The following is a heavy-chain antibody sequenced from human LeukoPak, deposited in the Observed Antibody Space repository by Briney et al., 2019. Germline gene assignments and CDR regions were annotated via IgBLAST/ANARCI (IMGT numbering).Heavy chain of an antibody. CDR3: ARGPLWFGEVP. CDR1: GGTFSSYA. CDR2: ISAYNGNT. V-gene: IGHV1-18*01. Sequence: GASVKVSCKASGGTFSSYAISWVRQAPGQGLEWMGRISAYNGNTNYAQKLQGRVTMTTDTSTSTAYMELRSLRSDDTAVYYCARGPLWFGEVPWGQGTLVTVSS. J-gene: IGHJ5*02. D-gene: IGHD3-10*01.